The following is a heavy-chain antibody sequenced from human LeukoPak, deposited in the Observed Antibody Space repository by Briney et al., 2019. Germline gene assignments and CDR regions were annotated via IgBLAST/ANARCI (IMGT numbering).Heavy chain of an antibody. J-gene: IGHJ5*02. Sequence: PSETLSLTCTVSGDSISSHYWNWIRQPPGKGLEWIGCVHYSGITYYNPSLKSRVAISVDTSKKQFSLILNSVTAADTAVYYCARDTYDYYFSPWGQGTLVTVSS. CDR1: GDSISSHY. CDR2: VHYSGIT. D-gene: IGHD5-12*01. V-gene: IGHV4-59*11. CDR3: ARDTYDYYFSP.